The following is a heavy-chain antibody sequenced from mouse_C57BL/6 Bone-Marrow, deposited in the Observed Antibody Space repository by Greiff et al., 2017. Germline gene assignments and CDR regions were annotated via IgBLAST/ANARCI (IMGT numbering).Heavy chain of an antibody. CDR3: ARSSCYSSYDAMDY. CDR2: IHPNSGST. D-gene: IGHD2-5*01. CDR1: GYTFTSYW. V-gene: IGHV1-64*01. Sequence: QVQLQQPGAELVKPGASVKLSCKASGYTFTSYWMHWVKQRPGQGLEWIGMIHPNSGSTNYNEKFKSKATLTVDKSSSTAYMQLSSLTSEDSAVYYCARSSCYSSYDAMDYWGQGTSVTVSS. J-gene: IGHJ4*01.